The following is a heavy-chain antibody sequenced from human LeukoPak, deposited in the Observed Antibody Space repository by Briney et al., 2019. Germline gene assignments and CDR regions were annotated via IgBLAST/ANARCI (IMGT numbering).Heavy chain of an antibody. D-gene: IGHD3-10*01. CDR3: AKDPMVRGVIRIYMDV. J-gene: IGHJ6*03. V-gene: IGHV3-23*01. CDR2: ISGSGGST. Sequence: GGSLRLSCAASGFTFSSYAMSWVRQAPGKGLEWVSAISGSGGSTYYADSVKGRFTISRDNSKNTLYLQMNSLRAEDTAVYYCAKDPMVRGVIRIYMDVWGKGTTVTVSS. CDR1: GFTFSSYA.